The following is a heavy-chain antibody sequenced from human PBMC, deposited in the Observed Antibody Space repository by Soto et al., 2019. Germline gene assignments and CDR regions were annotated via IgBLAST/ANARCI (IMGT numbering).Heavy chain of an antibody. CDR1: GYSFTSYW. V-gene: IGHV5-10-1*01. D-gene: IGHD3-3*01. CDR3: AITIFGVVIPASDGMDV. J-gene: IGHJ6*02. CDR2: IDPSDSYT. Sequence: PGESLKISCKGSGYSFTSYWISWVRQMPGKGLEWMGRIDPSDSYTNYSPSFQGHVTISADKSISTAYLQWSSLKASDTAMYYCAITIFGVVIPASDGMDVWGQGTTVTVSS.